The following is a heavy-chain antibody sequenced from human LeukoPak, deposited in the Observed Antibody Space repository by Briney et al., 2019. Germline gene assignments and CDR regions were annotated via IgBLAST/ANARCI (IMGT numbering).Heavy chain of an antibody. CDR3: AKNFQGLNCGRNV. J-gene: IGHJ6*04. V-gene: IGHV5-51*01. CDR1: GYSFTSYW. Sequence: GESLKISCKGSGYSFTSYWIGWVRPMPGKGLEWMGIIYPGDSDTRYSPSFQGQVTISADKSISTAYLQWSSLKASDTAMYYCAKNFQGLNCGRNVWGKGTTFTVSS. CDR2: IYPGDSDT. D-gene: IGHD7-27*01.